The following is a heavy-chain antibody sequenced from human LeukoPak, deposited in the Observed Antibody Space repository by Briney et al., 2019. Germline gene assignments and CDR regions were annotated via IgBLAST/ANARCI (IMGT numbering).Heavy chain of an antibody. CDR1: GGTFSSYA. CDR3: ARALVGATRHWYFDL. V-gene: IGHV1-69*05. Sequence: ASVKVSCKASGGTFSSYALSWVRQAPGQGLEWMGGIIPIFGTANYAQKFQGRVTMTRDMSTSTVYMELSSLRSEDTAVYYCARALVGATRHWYFDLWGRGTLVTVSS. CDR2: IIPIFGTA. J-gene: IGHJ2*01. D-gene: IGHD1-26*01.